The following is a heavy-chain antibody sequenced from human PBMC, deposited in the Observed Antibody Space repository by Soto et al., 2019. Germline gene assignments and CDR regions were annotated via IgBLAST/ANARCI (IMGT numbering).Heavy chain of an antibody. CDR3: AKETLQLVTPRSYYFSFMDV. V-gene: IGHV3-9*01. D-gene: IGHD2-21*02. CDR1: GFSFDDYA. J-gene: IGHJ6*03. CDR2: ITWNSGSI. Sequence: EVQVVESGGGLVQPGRSLRLSCAASGFSFDDYAMHWVRQAPGKGLEWIAGITWNSGSIEYADSVKGRFTISRDNGKNSLYMQMNSLRVEDTGLYYSAKETLQLVTPRSYYFSFMDVWGKGTTVNVSS.